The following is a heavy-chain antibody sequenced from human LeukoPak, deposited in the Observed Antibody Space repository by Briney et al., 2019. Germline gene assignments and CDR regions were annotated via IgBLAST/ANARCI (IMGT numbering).Heavy chain of an antibody. D-gene: IGHD6-19*01. CDR1: EYSFTSYY. V-gene: IGHV1-46*01. Sequence: ASVKVSCKASEYSFTSYYIHWVRQAPGQGLEWMGIINPSDGSTSYAQKFQGRVTMTRDTSPTTVYMELSSLRFEDTAVYYCARAAVAGTEEGVSLDYWGQGTLVTVSS. CDR3: ARAAVAGTEEGVSLDY. J-gene: IGHJ4*02. CDR2: INPSDGST.